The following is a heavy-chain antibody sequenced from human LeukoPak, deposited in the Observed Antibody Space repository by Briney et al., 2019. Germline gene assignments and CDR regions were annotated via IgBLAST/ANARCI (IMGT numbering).Heavy chain of an antibody. Sequence: GGSLRLSCAASGFTFSSYAMHWVRQAPGKGLEWVAVISYDGSNKYYADSVKGRFTISRDNSKNTPYLQMNSLRAEDTAVYYCARVPDTAMVFDYWGQGTLVTVSS. J-gene: IGHJ4*02. CDR3: ARVPDTAMVFDY. D-gene: IGHD5-18*01. V-gene: IGHV3-30*04. CDR2: ISYDGSNK. CDR1: GFTFSSYA.